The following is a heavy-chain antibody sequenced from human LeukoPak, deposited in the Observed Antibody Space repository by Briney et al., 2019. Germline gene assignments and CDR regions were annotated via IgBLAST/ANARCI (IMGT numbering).Heavy chain of an antibody. J-gene: IGHJ6*04. CDR1: GYSIRSGYY. D-gene: IGHD4-17*01. V-gene: IGHV4-38-2*02. CDR3: ARDLIDYGDYGRDYYYYYGMDV. Sequence: SETLSLTCAVSGYSIRSGYYWGWIRQPPGKGLEWIGSIYHSGRTYYNPSLKSRVTISVDTSKNQFSLKLSSVTAADTAVYYCARDLIDYGDYGRDYYYYYGMDVWGKGTTVTVSS. CDR2: IYHSGRT.